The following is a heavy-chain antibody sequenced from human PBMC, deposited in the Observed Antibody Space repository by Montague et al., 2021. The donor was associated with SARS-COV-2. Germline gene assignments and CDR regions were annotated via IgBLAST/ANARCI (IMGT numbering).Heavy chain of an antibody. CDR2: IWYDGSNK. J-gene: IGHJ4*02. CDR1: GFTFSSYG. V-gene: IGHV3-33*01. CDR3: AREYDILTGYYFDY. Sequence: SLRLSWAASGFTFSSYGMHLVRQAPGKGLEWVAVIWYDGSNKYYADSVKGRFTISRDNSKNTLYLQMNSLRAEDTAVYYCAREYDILTGYYFDYWGQGTLVTVSS. D-gene: IGHD3-9*01.